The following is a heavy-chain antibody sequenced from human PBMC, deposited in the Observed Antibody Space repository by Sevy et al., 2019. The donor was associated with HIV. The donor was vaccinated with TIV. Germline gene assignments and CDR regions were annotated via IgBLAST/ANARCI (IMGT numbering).Heavy chain of an antibody. Sequence: GGSLRLSCTTSGFTFDNSALHWVRQRPGMGLEWVSGISWDGTNVAYAGSVKGRFTISGDNAKNSLYLQMNSLRSEDTAFYTGVMPGLGVPETGPRDWFRIWGQGTLVTVSS. CDR1: GFTFDNSA. V-gene: IGHV3-9*01. D-gene: IGHD3-9*01. J-gene: IGHJ4*02. CDR2: ISWDGTNV. CDR3: VMPGLGVPETGPRDWFRI.